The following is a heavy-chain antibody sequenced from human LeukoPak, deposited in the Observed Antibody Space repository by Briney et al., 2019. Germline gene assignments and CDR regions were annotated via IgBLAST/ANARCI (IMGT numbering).Heavy chain of an antibody. J-gene: IGHJ3*02. V-gene: IGHV4-59*01. CDR2: IYYSGST. Sequence: PSETLSLTCTVSGVSIGTYYWGWIRQPPGKGLEWIGYIYYSGSTNYNPSLKSRVTMSVDTSKNQLSLKLSSVTAADTAIYYCARISTDAFDIWGQGTMVTVSS. CDR3: ARISTDAFDI. CDR1: GVSIGTYY.